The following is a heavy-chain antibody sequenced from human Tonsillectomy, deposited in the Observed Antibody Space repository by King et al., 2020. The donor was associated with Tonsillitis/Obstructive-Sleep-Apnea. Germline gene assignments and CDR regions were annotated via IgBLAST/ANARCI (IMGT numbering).Heavy chain of an antibody. CDR2: ISGGGGST. J-gene: IGHJ6*03. D-gene: IGHD2-2*01. Sequence: EVQLVESGGGLVQPGGSLRLSCAASGFTFSSYAMSWVRQAPGEGLEWVSAISGGGGSTYYADSVKGRFTISRDNSKKTLYLKMNSLRAEDTAVYYCAKAPPEDWSSTSCHDIGSYMDVWGKGTTVSVSS. CDR3: AKAPPEDWSSTSCHDIGSYMDV. V-gene: IGHV3-23*04. CDR1: GFTFSSYA.